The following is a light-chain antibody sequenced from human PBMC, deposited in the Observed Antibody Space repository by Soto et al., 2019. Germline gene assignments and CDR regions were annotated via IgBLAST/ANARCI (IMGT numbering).Light chain of an antibody. J-gene: IGLJ1*01. CDR2: EVT. V-gene: IGLV2-8*01. CDR1: SSDVGGYNY. CDR3: SSYAGDKNV. Sequence: QSALTQPPSASGSPGQSVIISCTGTSSDVGGYNYVSWYQQHPGKAPKLMIYEVTKRPSGVPDRFSGSKSGNTASLTVSGLQAEDEGDYYCSSYAGDKNVFGTGTKVTVL.